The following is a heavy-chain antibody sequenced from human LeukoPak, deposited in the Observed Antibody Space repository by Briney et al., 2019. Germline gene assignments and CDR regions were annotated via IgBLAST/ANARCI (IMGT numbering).Heavy chain of an antibody. CDR2: IYYSGST. J-gene: IGHJ4*02. D-gene: IGHD5-18*01. CDR1: GGSISSSSYY. V-gene: IGHV4-39*01. CDR3: ARGDYSYGYWDY. Sequence: SETLSLTCTVSGGSISSSSYYWGWIRQPPGKGLEWIGSIYYSGSTYYNPSLKSRVTISVDTSKNQFSLKLSSVTAADTAVYYCARGDYSYGYWDYWGQGTLVTVSS.